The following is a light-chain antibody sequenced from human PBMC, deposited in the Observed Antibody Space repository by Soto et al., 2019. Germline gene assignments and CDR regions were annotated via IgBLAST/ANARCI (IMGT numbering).Light chain of an antibody. CDR2: RNN. V-gene: IGLV1-47*01. Sequence: QSVLTQPPSASGTRGQRVTISCSGSSSNIGSNYVYWYQQLPGTAPKLLIYRNNQRPSGVPDRFSGSKSGTSASLAISGLRSEDEADYYCAAWDDSLSVVVFGGGTKLTVL. J-gene: IGLJ2*01. CDR1: SSNIGSNY. CDR3: AAWDDSLSVVV.